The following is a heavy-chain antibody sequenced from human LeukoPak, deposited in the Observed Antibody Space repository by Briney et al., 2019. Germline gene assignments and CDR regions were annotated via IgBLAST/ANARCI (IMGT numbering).Heavy chain of an antibody. D-gene: IGHD6-6*01. V-gene: IGHV3-7*01. CDR1: GFTFSDYR. Sequence: GGSLRLSCAASGFTFSDYRMTWVRQAPGKGPEWVANIKQDGSEKYYVDSVRGRFTISRDNAKNSLFLQMNSLRVEDTAVYYCARRGGSSSRRSPIDYWGQGTLVTVSS. J-gene: IGHJ4*02. CDR3: ARRGGSSSRRSPIDY. CDR2: IKQDGSEK.